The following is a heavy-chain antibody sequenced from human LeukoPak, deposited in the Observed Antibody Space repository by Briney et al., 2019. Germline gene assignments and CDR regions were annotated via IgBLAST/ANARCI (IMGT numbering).Heavy chain of an antibody. CDR3: ARNVDPYGDYSNFDY. CDR2: ITISGSTI. D-gene: IGHD4-17*01. V-gene: IGHV3-11*04. J-gene: IGHJ4*02. Sequence: PGGSLRLSCAASGFNFSDYYMSWIRQAPGKGLEWVSYITISGSTIYYADSVKGRFTISRDNAKNSLYLQMNSLRAEDTAVYYCARNVDPYGDYSNFDYWGQGTLVTVSS. CDR1: GFNFSDYY.